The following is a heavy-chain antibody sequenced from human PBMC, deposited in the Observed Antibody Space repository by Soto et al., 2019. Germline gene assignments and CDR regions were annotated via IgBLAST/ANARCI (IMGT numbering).Heavy chain of an antibody. J-gene: IGHJ4*02. V-gene: IGHV2-5*02. D-gene: IGHD3-16*01. CDR3: AHCRGGGAGY. CDR2: IYWDDDK. Sequence: QITLNESGPTLVKPTQTLTLTCTFSGFSISTRDVGVGWIRPPPAKALEWLGVIYWDDDKSYSPSLKSRLTLTQDTSKNQVVRRMTKMDPVDTATYYCAHCRGGGAGYWGQGTLVTVSS. CDR1: GFSISTRDVG.